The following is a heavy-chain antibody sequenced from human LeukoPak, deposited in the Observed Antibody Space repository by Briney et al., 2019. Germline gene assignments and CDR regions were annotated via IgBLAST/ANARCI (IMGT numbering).Heavy chain of an antibody. V-gene: IGHV4-39*01. D-gene: IGHD1-26*01. CDR1: GGSISSSSYY. CDR3: ARHRYRSGSDWIDP. Sequence: SETLSLTCTVSGGSISSSSYYWGWIRQSPGKGLEWIGSMYYSGTTYYNPSLKSRVTISVDTSKNQFSLKLSSVTAADTAVYYCARHRYRSGSDWIDPWGQGTLVTVSS. J-gene: IGHJ5*02. CDR2: MYYSGTT.